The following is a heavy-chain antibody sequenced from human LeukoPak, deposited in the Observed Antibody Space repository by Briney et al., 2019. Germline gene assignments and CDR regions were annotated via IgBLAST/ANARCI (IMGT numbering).Heavy chain of an antibody. CDR2: IYTSGST. Sequence: KSSETLSLTCTVSGGSISSGSYYWSWIRQPAGKGLEWIGRIYTSGSTKYNPSLKSRVTISVDTSKNQFSLKLSSVTASDTAVYYCAREVGSFDYWGQGTLVTVSS. J-gene: IGHJ4*02. D-gene: IGHD1-26*01. V-gene: IGHV4-61*02. CDR3: AREVGSFDY. CDR1: GGSISSGSYY.